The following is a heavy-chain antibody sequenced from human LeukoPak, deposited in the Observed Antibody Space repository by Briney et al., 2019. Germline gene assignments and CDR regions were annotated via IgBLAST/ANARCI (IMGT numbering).Heavy chain of an antibody. CDR2: IYYSGST. Sequence: PSETLSLTCTVSGGSISSYYWSWIRQPPGKGLEWMGHIYYSGSTNYNPSLKSRVTISVDTSKNQFSLKLSSVTAADTAVYYCARDYSGNDAFDIWGQGTMVTVSS. CDR3: ARDYSGNDAFDI. J-gene: IGHJ3*02. D-gene: IGHD2-15*01. V-gene: IGHV4-59*01. CDR1: GGSISSYY.